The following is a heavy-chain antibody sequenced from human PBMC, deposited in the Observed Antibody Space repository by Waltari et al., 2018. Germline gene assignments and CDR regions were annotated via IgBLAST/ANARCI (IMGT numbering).Heavy chain of an antibody. CDR2: INPKSGDT. V-gene: IGHV1-2*02. CDR3: ARDLMTTVTTEFYFDY. J-gene: IGHJ4*02. CDR1: GYLSSACS. D-gene: IGHD4-4*01. Sequence: QVQLVQSGAEMRTPWASVEASCQPSGYLSSACSVHWVRQAPGQGLEWMGWINPKSGDTHYAQNFQGRATMTRDTSISTVYMELSRLTSDDTAVYYCARDLMTTVTTEFYFDYWGQGTLVIISS.